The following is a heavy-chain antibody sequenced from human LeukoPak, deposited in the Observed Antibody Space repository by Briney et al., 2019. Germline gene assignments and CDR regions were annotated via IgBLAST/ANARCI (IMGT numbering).Heavy chain of an antibody. CDR2: ISSSSSYI. CDR3: ARVEVYAGDAFDI. V-gene: IGHV3-21*01. J-gene: IGHJ3*02. Sequence: GGSLRLSCAASGFTFSSYSMNWVRQAPGKGLEWVSSISSSSSYIYYADSVKGRFTISRDNAKNSLYLQMNSLRAEDTAVYYCARVEVYAGDAFDIWGQGTMVTVSS. CDR1: GFTFSSYS. D-gene: IGHD2-8*02.